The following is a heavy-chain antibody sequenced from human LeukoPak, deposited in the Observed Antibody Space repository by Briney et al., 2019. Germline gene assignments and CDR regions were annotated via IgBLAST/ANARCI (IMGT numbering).Heavy chain of an antibody. V-gene: IGHV3-11*04. CDR1: GFTFSDYY. D-gene: IGHD2-2*01. J-gene: IGHJ4*02. Sequence: GGSLRLSCAASGFTFSDYYMSWIRQAPGKGLEWVSYISSSGSTMYYADSVKGRFTISRDNARNSLYLQMNSLRAEDTAMYYCARGRIVVVPAAPIDYWGQGTLVTVPS. CDR3: ARGRIVVVPAAPIDY. CDR2: ISSSGSTM.